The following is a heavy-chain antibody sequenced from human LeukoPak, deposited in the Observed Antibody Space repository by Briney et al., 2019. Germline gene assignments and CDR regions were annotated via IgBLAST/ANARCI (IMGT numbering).Heavy chain of an antibody. V-gene: IGHV4-59*01. CDR3: ARVGIAAPDTEYFQH. Sequence: SETLSLTCTVSGDSINSYYWSWIRHPPGKGLEWIGYIYYSGSTNYNPSLKSRVTISVDTSKNQFSLMLNSVTAADSAMYYCARVGIAAPDTEYFQHWGQGTLVTVSS. CDR1: GDSINSYY. J-gene: IGHJ1*01. D-gene: IGHD6-13*01. CDR2: IYYSGST.